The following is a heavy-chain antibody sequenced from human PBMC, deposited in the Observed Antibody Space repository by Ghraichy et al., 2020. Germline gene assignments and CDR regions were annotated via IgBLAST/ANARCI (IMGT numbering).Heavy chain of an antibody. J-gene: IGHJ4*02. V-gene: IGHV4-34*01. CDR1: GGSFSGYY. CDR3: ARRPTCFKSGDCYSSRPSWRPFDY. Sequence: SQTLSLTCAVYGGSFSGYYWCWIRQPPGKGLEWIGEINHSGSTNYNPSLKSRVTISVDTSKNQFSLKLSSVTAADTAVYYCARRPTCFKSGDCYSSRPSWRPFDYWGQGTLVTVSS. D-gene: IGHD2-21*02. CDR2: INHSGST.